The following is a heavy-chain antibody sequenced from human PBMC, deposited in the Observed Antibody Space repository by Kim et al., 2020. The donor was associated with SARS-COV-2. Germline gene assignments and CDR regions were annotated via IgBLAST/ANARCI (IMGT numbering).Heavy chain of an antibody. V-gene: IGHV4-34*01. CDR2: INDSGST. Sequence: SETLSLTCAVYGGSFSGFHWSWIRQTPGKGLEWIGEINDSGSTNYNPSLKSRVSISVDTSKMQFSLKLSSVTAADTAIYYCARGAPGHWGQGTLVTVSS. CDR1: GGSFSGFH. CDR3: ARGAPGH. D-gene: IGHD3-10*01. J-gene: IGHJ4*02.